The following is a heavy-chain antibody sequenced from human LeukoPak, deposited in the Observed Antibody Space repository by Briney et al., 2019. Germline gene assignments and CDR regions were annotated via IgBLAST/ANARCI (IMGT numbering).Heavy chain of an antibody. J-gene: IGHJ6*03. D-gene: IGHD3-9*01. CDR1: GGSISSYY. V-gene: IGHV4-59*01. Sequence: SGTLSLTCTVSGGSISSYYWSWIRQPPGKGLEWIGYIYYSGSTNYNPSLKSRVTISVDTSKNQFSLKLSSVTAADTAVYYCARGLRDFEVSYYYMDVWGKGTTVTVSS. CDR3: ARGLRDFEVSYYYMDV. CDR2: IYYSGST.